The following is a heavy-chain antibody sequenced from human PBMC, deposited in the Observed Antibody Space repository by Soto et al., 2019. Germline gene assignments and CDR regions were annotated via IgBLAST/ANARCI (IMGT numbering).Heavy chain of an antibody. CDR3: ARQTGLGVTNY. D-gene: IGHD1-26*01. CDR2: INTDGSVT. CDR1: GFTFSNFW. V-gene: IGHV3-74*01. J-gene: IGHJ4*02. Sequence: GGSLRLSCAGSGFTFSNFWMHWVRQAPGKGLVWVARINTDGSVTSHADSVKGRFTISRDNAKSTLYLQMTSLREEDSAIYYCARQTGLGVTNYWGRGTLVTVSS.